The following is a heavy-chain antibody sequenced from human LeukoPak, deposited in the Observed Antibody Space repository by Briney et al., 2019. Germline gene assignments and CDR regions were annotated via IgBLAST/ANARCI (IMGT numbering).Heavy chain of an antibody. CDR2: IYYSGST. CDR1: GGSISSSSHY. CDR3: ARDVPMVRLQRGTHNWFDP. Sequence: SSETLSLTCTVSGGSISSSSHYWGWIRQPPGKGLEWIGSIYYSGSTYYNPSLKSRVTMSVDTSKNQFSLKLSSVTAADTAVYYCARDVPMVRLQRGTHNWFDPWGQGTLVTVSS. D-gene: IGHD3-10*01. V-gene: IGHV4-39*07. J-gene: IGHJ5*02.